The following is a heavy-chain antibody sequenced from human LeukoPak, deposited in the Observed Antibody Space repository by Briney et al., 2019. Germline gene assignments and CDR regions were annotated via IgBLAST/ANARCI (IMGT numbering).Heavy chain of an antibody. V-gene: IGHV4-59*01. CDR3: ARERRVYYMDV. J-gene: IGHJ6*03. Sequence: SETLSLTCTVSGGSISSYYWSWIRQPPGKGLEWIGYIYYSGSTNYNPSLKSRVTISVDPSKNQFSLKLSSVTAADTAVYYCARERRVYYMDVWGKGTTVTVSS. CDR2: IYYSGST. CDR1: GGSISSYY. D-gene: IGHD3-3*01.